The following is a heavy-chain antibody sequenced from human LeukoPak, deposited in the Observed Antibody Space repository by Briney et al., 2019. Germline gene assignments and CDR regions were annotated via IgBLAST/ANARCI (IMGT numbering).Heavy chain of an antibody. Sequence: GGSLRLSCAASGFTFSSYGMHWVRQAPGKGLEWVAFIRYDGSNKYYADSVKGRFTISRDNSKNTLYLQMNSLRAEDTAVYYCAKDREPIVVVIQGDYYFDYWGQGTLVTVSS. J-gene: IGHJ4*02. V-gene: IGHV3-30*02. CDR1: GFTFSSYG. CDR2: IRYDGSNK. CDR3: AKDREPIVVVIQGDYYFDY. D-gene: IGHD3-22*01.